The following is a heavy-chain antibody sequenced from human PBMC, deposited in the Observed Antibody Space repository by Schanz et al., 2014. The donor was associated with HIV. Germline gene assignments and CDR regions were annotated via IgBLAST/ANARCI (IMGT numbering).Heavy chain of an antibody. D-gene: IGHD1-26*01. V-gene: IGHV3-9*01. Sequence: EVQLVESGGGLVQPGRSLRLSCVVSGFTFDDFAMHWVRQTPGKGLEWVSGISWNSGGTGYGDSVKGRFTISRDNANNFVYLEMNGLRVEDTALYYCAKGIMGATEYYYGMDVWGQGTMVTVSS. CDR3: AKGIMGATEYYYGMDV. CDR1: GFTFDDFA. CDR2: ISWNSGGT. J-gene: IGHJ6*02.